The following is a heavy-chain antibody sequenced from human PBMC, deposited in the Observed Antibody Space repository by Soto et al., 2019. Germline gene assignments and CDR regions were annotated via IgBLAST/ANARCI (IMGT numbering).Heavy chain of an antibody. CDR3: ARLLLRYFDWFQDAFDI. CDR2: IYPGDSDT. J-gene: IGHJ3*02. D-gene: IGHD3-9*01. CDR1: GYSFTSYW. Sequence: GESLKISCKGSGYSFTSYWIGWVRQMPGKGLEWMGIIYPGDSDTRYSPSLQGQVTISADKSISTAYLQWSSLKASDTAMYYCARLLLRYFDWFQDAFDIWGQGTMVTVSS. V-gene: IGHV5-51*01.